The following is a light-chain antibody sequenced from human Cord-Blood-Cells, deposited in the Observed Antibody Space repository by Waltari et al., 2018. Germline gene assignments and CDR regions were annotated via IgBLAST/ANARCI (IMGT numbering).Light chain of an antibody. CDR3: CSYAGSSTVV. V-gene: IGLV2-23*01. CDR1: SSDVGSYNL. CDR2: EGS. J-gene: IGLJ2*01. Sequence: QSALTQPAPVSGSPGQSITFSCTGTSSDVGSYNLVSWYQQHPGKAPKLMIYEGSKRPSGVSNRFSGSKSGNTASLTISGLQAEDEADYYCCSYAGSSTVVFGGGTKLTVL.